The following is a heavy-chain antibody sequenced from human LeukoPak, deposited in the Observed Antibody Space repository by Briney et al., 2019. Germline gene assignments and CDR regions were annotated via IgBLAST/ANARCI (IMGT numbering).Heavy chain of an antibody. CDR3: ARNIWFGESADAFDI. CDR1: GYTFTGYY. CDR2: INPNSGAT. J-gene: IGHJ3*02. Sequence: ASVKVSCKASGYTFTGYYMHWVRQAPGQGLEWMGWINPNSGATNYAQKFQGRVTMTRDTSISTAYMELSRLTSDDTAVYYCARNIWFGESADAFDIWGQGTMVTVSS. V-gene: IGHV1-2*02. D-gene: IGHD3-10*01.